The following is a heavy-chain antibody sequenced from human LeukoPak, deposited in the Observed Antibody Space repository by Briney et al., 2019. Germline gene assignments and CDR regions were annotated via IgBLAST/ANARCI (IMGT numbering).Heavy chain of an antibody. CDR1: GYTFTGYY. CDR3: ARVGLRIVVVPAAKGYYYYYMDV. J-gene: IGHJ6*03. CDR2: INPNSGGT. Sequence: ASVKVSCKASGYTFTGYYMHWVRQAPGQGLEWMGWINPNSGGTNYAQKFQGRVTMTRDTSISTAYMELSRLRSDDTAVYYCARVGLRIVVVPAAKGYYYYYMDVWGKGTTVTVSS. D-gene: IGHD2-2*01. V-gene: IGHV1-2*02.